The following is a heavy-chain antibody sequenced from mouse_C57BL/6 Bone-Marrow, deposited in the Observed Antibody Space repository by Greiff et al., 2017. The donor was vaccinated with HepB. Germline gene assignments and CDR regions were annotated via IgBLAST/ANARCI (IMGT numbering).Heavy chain of an antibody. Sequence: VQLQQSGAELVKPGASVKLSCKASGYTFTSYWMQWVKQRPGQGLEWIGEIDPSDSYTNYNQKFKGKATLTVDTSSSTAYMQLSSLTSEDSAVYYCARSFITTVPPDYWGQGTTLTVSS. J-gene: IGHJ2*01. CDR2: IDPSDSYT. V-gene: IGHV1-50*01. D-gene: IGHD1-1*01. CDR3: ARSFITTVPPDY. CDR1: GYTFTSYW.